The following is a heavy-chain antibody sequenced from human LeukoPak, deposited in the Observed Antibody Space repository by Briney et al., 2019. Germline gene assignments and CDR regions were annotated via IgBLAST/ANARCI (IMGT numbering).Heavy chain of an antibody. CDR3: AREGKLTGYFGGLGFNY. D-gene: IGHD6-19*01. Sequence: SETLCLTCTVSGGSISSYYWCWIRQPPGKGLEWVGNIDYSGSTIYNPALKSRVTMSVDTSKNQFSLNLTSVTAADTAVYYCAREGKLTGYFGGLGFNYWGQGILVTVSS. CDR1: GGSISSYY. J-gene: IGHJ4*02. V-gene: IGHV4-59*01. CDR2: IDYSGST.